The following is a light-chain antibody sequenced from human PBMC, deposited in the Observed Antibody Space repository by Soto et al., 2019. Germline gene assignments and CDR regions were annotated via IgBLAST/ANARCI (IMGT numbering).Light chain of an antibody. Sequence: EIVLTQSPGTLSLSPGERATLSCRASQSVSSSYLAWYQQKPGQAPRLLIYGASSRATGIPDRFSGSWSGTDFTLTISRLEPEDFAVYYCQQYGISPPITFGQGTRLEIK. J-gene: IGKJ5*01. V-gene: IGKV3-20*01. CDR2: GAS. CDR1: QSVSSSY. CDR3: QQYGISPPIT.